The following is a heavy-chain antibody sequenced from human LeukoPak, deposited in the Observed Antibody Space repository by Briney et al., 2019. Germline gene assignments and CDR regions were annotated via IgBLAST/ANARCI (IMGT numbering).Heavy chain of an antibody. Sequence: PGGSLRLSCAASGFTFSSYGMHWVRQAPGKGLEWVAVISYDGGNKYYADSVKGRFTIPRDNSKNTLYLQLSSLRAEDTAVYYCAKDHCYAPDYWGQGTLVTVSS. V-gene: IGHV3-30*18. CDR3: AKDHCYAPDY. D-gene: IGHD2-15*01. CDR2: ISYDGGNK. J-gene: IGHJ4*02. CDR1: GFTFSSYG.